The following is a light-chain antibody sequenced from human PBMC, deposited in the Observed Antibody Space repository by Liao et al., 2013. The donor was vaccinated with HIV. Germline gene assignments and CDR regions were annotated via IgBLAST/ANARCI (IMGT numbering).Light chain of an antibody. Sequence: SYELTQPPSVSVAPGKTATITCGGNNIGSKSVHWYQQKPGQAPVLVIYYDSDRPSGIPERFSGSNSGNTATLTISRVEAGDEADYYCQVWDSSSDQPYVFGTGTKVTV. J-gene: IGLJ1*01. CDR1: NIGSKS. CDR3: QVWDSSSDQPYV. CDR2: YDS. V-gene: IGLV3-21*04.